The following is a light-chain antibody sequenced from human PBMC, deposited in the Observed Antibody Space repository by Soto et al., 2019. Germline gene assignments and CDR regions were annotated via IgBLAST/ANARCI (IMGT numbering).Light chain of an antibody. CDR3: QQRSNWPLTWT. CDR2: DAS. Sequence: EIVLTQSPATPSLSPGERATLSCRASQSVSSYLAWYQQKPGQAPRLLIYDASNRATGIPARFSGSGSGTDFTLTISSLEHEDFAVYYCQQRSNWPLTWTFGQGTKVEIK. CDR1: QSVSSY. V-gene: IGKV3-11*01. J-gene: IGKJ1*01.